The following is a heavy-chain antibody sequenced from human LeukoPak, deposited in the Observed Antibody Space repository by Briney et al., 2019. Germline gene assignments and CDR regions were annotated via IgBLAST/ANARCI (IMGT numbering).Heavy chain of an antibody. V-gene: IGHV1-8*01. J-gene: IGHJ4*02. CDR1: GYTFTSYD. CDR3: ARVRYDFWSGYYRRHYFDY. D-gene: IGHD3-3*01. Sequence: ASVKVSCKASGYTFTSYDINWVRQATGQGLEWMGWMNPNSGNTGYAQKFQGRVTMTRSTSISTAYMELSSLRSEDTAVYYCARVRYDFWSGYYRRHYFDYWGQGTLVTVSS. CDR2: MNPNSGNT.